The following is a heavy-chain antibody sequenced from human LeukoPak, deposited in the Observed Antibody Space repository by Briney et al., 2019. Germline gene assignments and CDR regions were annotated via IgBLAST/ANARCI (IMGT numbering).Heavy chain of an antibody. CDR2: IDPSDSYT. CDR3: ARQGHYYGSRSYYRRGGMDV. V-gene: IGHV5-10-1*01. Sequence: GESLKISCKGSGYSSTSYWISWVRQMPGKGLEWMGRIDPSDSYTNYSPSFQGHVTISADKSISTAYLQWSSLKASDTAMYYCARQGHYYGSRSYYRRGGMDVWGKGTTVTVSS. D-gene: IGHD3-10*01. CDR1: GYSSTSYW. J-gene: IGHJ6*04.